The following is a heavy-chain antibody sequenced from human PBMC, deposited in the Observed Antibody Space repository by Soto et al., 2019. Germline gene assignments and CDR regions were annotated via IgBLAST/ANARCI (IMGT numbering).Heavy chain of an antibody. CDR2: IYYSGST. CDR1: GGSISRGGYY. J-gene: IGHJ4*02. Sequence: QVQLQESGPGLVKPSQTLSLTCTVSGGSISRGGYYWSWLRQHPGQGLEWIGYIYYSGSTYYNPSLKSRVTISVDTSKNRVSLKLSCVTAAGTAVYYCAPGVTMVRGVIHTPYFDYWGQGTLVTVSS. CDR3: APGVTMVRGVIHTPYFDY. D-gene: IGHD3-10*01. V-gene: IGHV4-31*03.